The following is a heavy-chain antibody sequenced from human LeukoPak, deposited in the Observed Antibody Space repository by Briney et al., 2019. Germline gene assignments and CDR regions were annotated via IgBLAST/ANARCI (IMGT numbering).Heavy chain of an antibody. J-gene: IGHJ4*02. CDR3: ARRLYCSSTSCSSYYFDY. Sequence: SETLSLTCTVSGGSISSYYWSWIRQPPGKGLEWIGSIYYSGSTYYNPSLKSRVTISVDTSKNQFSLKLSSVTAADTAVYYCARRLYCSSTSCSSYYFDYWGQGTLVTVSS. CDR1: GGSISSYY. D-gene: IGHD2-2*01. CDR2: IYYSGST. V-gene: IGHV4-59*05.